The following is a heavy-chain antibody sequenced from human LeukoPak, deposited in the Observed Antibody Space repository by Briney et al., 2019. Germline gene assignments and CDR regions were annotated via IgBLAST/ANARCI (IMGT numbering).Heavy chain of an antibody. Sequence: GESLKISCKGSGYSFTSCWIGWVRQMPGKGLEWMGIIYPGDSDTRYSPSFQGQVTISADKSISTAYLQWSSLKASDTAMYYCARLGPPDDYYDSSGYRYYFDYWGQGTLVTVSS. CDR1: GYSFTSCW. J-gene: IGHJ4*02. CDR3: ARLGPPDDYYDSSGYRYYFDY. V-gene: IGHV5-51*01. CDR2: IYPGDSDT. D-gene: IGHD3-22*01.